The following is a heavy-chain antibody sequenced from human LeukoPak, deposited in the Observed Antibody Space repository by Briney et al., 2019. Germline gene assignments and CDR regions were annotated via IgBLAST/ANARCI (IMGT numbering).Heavy chain of an antibody. CDR3: ARGRGVRPGALDD. Sequence: GGSLRLSCAASGFTVSSNYMSWVRQAPGKGLEWVAVIYSGGSTYYTDSVKGRFTISRDNSKNTLYLQMNSLSAEATAVYSCARGRGVRPGALDDWGQGTLVTVSS. J-gene: IGHJ4*02. D-gene: IGHD3-3*01. CDR1: GFTVSSNY. CDR2: IYSGGST. V-gene: IGHV3-53*01.